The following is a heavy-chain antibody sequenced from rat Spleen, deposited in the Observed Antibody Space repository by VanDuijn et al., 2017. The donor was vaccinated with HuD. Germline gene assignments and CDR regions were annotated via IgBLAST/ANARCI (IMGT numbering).Heavy chain of an antibody. Sequence: EVQLVESDGGLVQPGRSLKLSCTASGFTFNNYGMHWIRQAPTKGLEWVASISPSGGSTFFRDSVKGRFTISRDIAKNTLYLQMDSLRSEDTATYYCVRHGYTRYYFDYWGQGVMVTVSS. J-gene: IGHJ2*01. CDR3: VRHGYTRYYFDY. CDR2: ISPSGGST. D-gene: IGHD1-9*01. CDR1: GFTFNNYG. V-gene: IGHV5-19*01.